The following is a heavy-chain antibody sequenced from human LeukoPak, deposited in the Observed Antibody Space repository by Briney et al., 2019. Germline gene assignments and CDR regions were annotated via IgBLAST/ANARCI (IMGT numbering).Heavy chain of an antibody. Sequence: SETLSLTCTISGGSISSSSYYWDWIRQYPGKGLEWLGTIYYSGSTYYNASLKSRIFISVDTSNNQFSLRLSFVTAADTAVYYCARRRYYDATGYLDWGQGTLITVSS. CDR3: ARRRYYDATGYLD. J-gene: IGHJ1*01. V-gene: IGHV4-39*01. D-gene: IGHD3-22*01. CDR1: GGSISSSSYY. CDR2: IYYSGST.